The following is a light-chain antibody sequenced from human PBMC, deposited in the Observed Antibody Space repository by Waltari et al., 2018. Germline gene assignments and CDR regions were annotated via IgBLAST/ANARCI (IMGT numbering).Light chain of an antibody. CDR1: QSISSW. V-gene: IGKV1-5*03. CDR3: QQHDNFPFT. J-gene: IGKJ3*01. Sequence: DIQMTQSPSTLSASVGDRVTITCRASQSISSWLAWYQQKPGKAPKVLIYKASSLESGVPSRLSGSGSGTEFTLTISSLQPDDFATYFCQQHDNFPFTFGPGTKVEIK. CDR2: KAS.